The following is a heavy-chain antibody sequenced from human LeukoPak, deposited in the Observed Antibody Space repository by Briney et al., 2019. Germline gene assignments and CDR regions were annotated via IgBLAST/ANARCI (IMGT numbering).Heavy chain of an antibody. Sequence: ASVKVSCKAPGYTFTSYDINWVRQATGQGLEWMGWMNPNSGNTGYAQKFQGRVTMTRNTSISTAYMELSSLRSEDTAVYYCAIRYGSGEKYYYYYYMDVWGKGTTVTVPS. J-gene: IGHJ6*03. D-gene: IGHD3-10*01. CDR2: MNPNSGNT. V-gene: IGHV1-8*01. CDR3: AIRYGSGEKYYYYYYMDV. CDR1: GYTFTSYD.